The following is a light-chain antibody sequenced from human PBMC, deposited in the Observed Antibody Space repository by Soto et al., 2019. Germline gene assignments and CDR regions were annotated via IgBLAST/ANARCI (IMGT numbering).Light chain of an antibody. J-gene: IGLJ2*01. CDR2: GSN. CDR1: SYNIGAGYD. Sequence: QTLVTQPPSVSGAPGQTVTISCTGSSYNIGAGYDVHWYQQFPGTAPKLLISGSNNRPSGVPDRFSGSKSGTSASLAITGLQPEDEANYYCQSFDLSLSAVILGGGTKLTVL. V-gene: IGLV1-40*01. CDR3: QSFDLSLSAVI.